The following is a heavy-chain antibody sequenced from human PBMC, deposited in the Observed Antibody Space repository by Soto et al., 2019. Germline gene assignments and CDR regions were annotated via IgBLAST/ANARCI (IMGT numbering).Heavy chain of an antibody. V-gene: IGHV4-30-4*01. CDR1: GGSISSGDYY. CDR2: IYYSGST. CDR3: ARGRYSYGLGGMDV. D-gene: IGHD5-18*01. J-gene: IGHJ6*02. Sequence: SETLSLTCTVSGGSISSGDYYWSWIRQPPGKGLEWIGYIYYSGSTYYNPSLKSRVTISVDTSKNQFSLKLSSVTAADTAVYYCARGRYSYGLGGMDVWGQGTTVTVS.